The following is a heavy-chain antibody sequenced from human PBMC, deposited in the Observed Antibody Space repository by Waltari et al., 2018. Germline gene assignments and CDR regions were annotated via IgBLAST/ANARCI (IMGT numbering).Heavy chain of an antibody. CDR2: INHSGSP. CDR3: ARGGCSSTSCYARDAFDI. D-gene: IGHD2-2*01. Sequence: QVQLQQWGAGLLKPSETLSLTCAVYGGSFSGYYWSWIRQPPGKGLEWIGEINHSGSPNYNPSLRSRVTISVETSKNQFSLKLSSVTAADTAVYYCARGGCSSTSCYARDAFDIWGQGTMVTVSS. J-gene: IGHJ3*02. V-gene: IGHV4-34*01. CDR1: GGSFSGYY.